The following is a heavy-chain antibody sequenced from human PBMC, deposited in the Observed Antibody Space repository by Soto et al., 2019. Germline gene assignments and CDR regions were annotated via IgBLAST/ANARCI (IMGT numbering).Heavy chain of an antibody. V-gene: IGHV3-74*01. D-gene: IGHD1-1*01. CDR3: ARDLVPGWYNGFCDY. CDR2: INGDGSTT. CDR1: GFTFSGYW. Sequence: EVQLVESGGGLVQPGGSLRLSCAASGFTFSGYWMHWVRQAPGKGLVWVSRINGDGSTTTYTDSVKGRFTISRDNAKNTLYLQMNSLRAEDTAMYYCARDLVPGWYNGFCDYWGQGALVTVSS. J-gene: IGHJ4*02.